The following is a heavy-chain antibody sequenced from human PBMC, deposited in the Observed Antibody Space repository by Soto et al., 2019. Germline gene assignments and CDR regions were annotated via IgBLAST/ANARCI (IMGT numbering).Heavy chain of an antibody. J-gene: IGHJ4*02. Sequence: SQTLSLTCAVYGGSFSGYYWSWIRQPPGKGLEWIGEINHSGSTNYNPSLKSRVTISVDTSKNQFSLKLSSVTAADTAVYYCARGAISIAAAVQPFDYWGQGTLVTVSS. CDR2: INHSGST. CDR3: ARGAISIAAAVQPFDY. D-gene: IGHD6-13*01. V-gene: IGHV4-34*01. CDR1: GGSFSGYY.